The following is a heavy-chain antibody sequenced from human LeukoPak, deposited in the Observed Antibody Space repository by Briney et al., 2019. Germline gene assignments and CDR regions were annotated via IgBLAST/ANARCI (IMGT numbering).Heavy chain of an antibody. CDR2: MNPNSGNT. J-gene: IGHJ3*02. Sequence: GASVKVSCKASGYTFTSYDINWVRQATGQGLEWMGWMNPNSGNTGYAQKFQGRVTITRNTSISTAYMELSSLRSEDTAVYYCAREDKGATDALDIWGQGTMVTVSS. D-gene: IGHD1-26*01. CDR1: GYTFTSYD. V-gene: IGHV1-8*03. CDR3: AREDKGATDALDI.